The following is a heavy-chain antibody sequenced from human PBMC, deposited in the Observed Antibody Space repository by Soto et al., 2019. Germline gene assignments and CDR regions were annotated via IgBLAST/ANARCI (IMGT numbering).Heavy chain of an antibody. V-gene: IGHV4-59*11. Sequence: QVQLHESGPGLVKPSETLSLTCNVSGGSLTDHYWTWIRQPPGKGLEWIGCVFSRAGTYYAPPLNSRAILSLDTSKNHCSLRLTSMTPADTAVYYCARMRPTGWHDYYFFGMDLWGQGTTVTVSS. CDR2: VFSRAGT. CDR1: GGSLTDHY. CDR3: ARMRPTGWHDYYFFGMDL. J-gene: IGHJ6*02. D-gene: IGHD6-19*01.